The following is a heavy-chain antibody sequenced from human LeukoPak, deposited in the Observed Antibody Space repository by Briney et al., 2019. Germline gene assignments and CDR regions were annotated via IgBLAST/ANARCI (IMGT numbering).Heavy chain of an antibody. V-gene: IGHV3-30-3*01. Sequence: GGSLRLSCAASGFTFSSFAMHWVRQAPGKGLEWVAVISYDGSNKYFADSVKGRFTISRDNSKNTLYLQMNSLRAEDTAVYYCARDQMISAAGLDYWGQGTLVTVSS. D-gene: IGHD6-13*01. CDR3: ARDQMISAAGLDY. CDR1: GFTFSSFA. CDR2: ISYDGSNK. J-gene: IGHJ4*02.